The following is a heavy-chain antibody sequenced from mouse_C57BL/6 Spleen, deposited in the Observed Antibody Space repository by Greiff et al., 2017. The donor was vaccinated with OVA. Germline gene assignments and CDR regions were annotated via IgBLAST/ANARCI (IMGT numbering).Heavy chain of an antibody. Sequence: EVQLVESGGDLVKPGGSLKLSCAASGFTFSSYGMFWVRQTPDKRLEWVATISSGGSYTYYPDSVKGRFTISRDNAKNTLYLQMSSLKSEDTAMYYCARQLRLREYYAMDYWGQGTSVTVSS. CDR1: GFTFSSYG. J-gene: IGHJ4*01. CDR3: ARQLRLREYYAMDY. CDR2: ISSGGSYT. V-gene: IGHV5-6*01. D-gene: IGHD3-2*02.